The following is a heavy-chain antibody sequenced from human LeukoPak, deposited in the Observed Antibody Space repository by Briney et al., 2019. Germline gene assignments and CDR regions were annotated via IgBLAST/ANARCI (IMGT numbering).Heavy chain of an antibody. CDR1: GGSISSGSYY. Sequence: SETLSLTCTVSGGSISSGSYYWGWIRQPPGTGLEWIGSIYYSGSTYYNPSLKSRVTISVDTSKNQFSLKLSSVTAADTAVYYCARHRWGYFDSTRVQYYFDYWGQGTLVTVSS. V-gene: IGHV4-39*01. CDR3: ARHRWGYFDSTRVQYYFDY. D-gene: IGHD3-9*01. J-gene: IGHJ4*02. CDR2: IYYSGST.